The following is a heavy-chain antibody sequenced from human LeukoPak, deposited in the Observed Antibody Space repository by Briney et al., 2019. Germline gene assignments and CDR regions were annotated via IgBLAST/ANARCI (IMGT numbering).Heavy chain of an antibody. V-gene: IGHV3-15*01. D-gene: IGHD4-23*01. Sequence: GGSLRLSCAASGFTFGDAWMSWVRQAPGKGLEWVGRITRAPEGGTIEYAAPVKGRFTISRDNAKNSLLLQMNSLRAEDTAVYYCARPHDYGGLFDHWGQGTLVTVSS. J-gene: IGHJ4*02. CDR1: GFTFGDAW. CDR3: ARPHDYGGLFDH. CDR2: ITRAPEGGTI.